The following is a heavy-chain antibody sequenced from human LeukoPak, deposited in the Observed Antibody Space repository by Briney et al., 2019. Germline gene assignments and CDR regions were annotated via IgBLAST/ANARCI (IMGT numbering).Heavy chain of an antibody. Sequence: GRSLRLSCAASGFTFSSYAMHWVRQAPGKGLEWVAVISYDGSNKYYADSVKGRFTISRDNSKNTLYLQMNSLRAEDTAVYYCARDRRLFALDIWGQGTMVTVSS. J-gene: IGHJ3*02. CDR3: ARDRRLFALDI. V-gene: IGHV3-30-3*01. D-gene: IGHD3-22*01. CDR1: GFTFSSYA. CDR2: ISYDGSNK.